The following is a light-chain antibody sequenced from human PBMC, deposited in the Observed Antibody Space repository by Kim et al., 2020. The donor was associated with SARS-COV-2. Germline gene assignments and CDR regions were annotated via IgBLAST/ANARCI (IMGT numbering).Light chain of an antibody. CDR3: NSRSSTGNHPWV. Sequence: SSELTQDPAVSVALGQTVRITCQGDSVRFYYASWYQQKPGQAPVLVMYAKNNRPSGIPDRFSGSSSGDTASLTITGAQAEDEADYYCNSRSSTGNHPWVFGGGTQLTVL. J-gene: IGLJ3*02. CDR1: SVRFYY. CDR2: AKN. V-gene: IGLV3-19*01.